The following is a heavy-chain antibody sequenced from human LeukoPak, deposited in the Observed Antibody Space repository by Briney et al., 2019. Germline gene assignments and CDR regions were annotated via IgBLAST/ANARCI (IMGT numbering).Heavy chain of an antibody. Sequence: GGSLRLSCEASGFTFSNYWMSWVRQAPGKGLEWVANIKYDGSEKYYVDSVKGRFTISRDNGKNSQYVQMNSLSVEDTAVYYCARQTRRSSSNDFGYWGQGTLVTVSS. CDR1: GFTFSNYW. V-gene: IGHV3-7*01. CDR3: ARQTRRSSSNDFGY. D-gene: IGHD2-2*01. CDR2: IKYDGSEK. J-gene: IGHJ4*02.